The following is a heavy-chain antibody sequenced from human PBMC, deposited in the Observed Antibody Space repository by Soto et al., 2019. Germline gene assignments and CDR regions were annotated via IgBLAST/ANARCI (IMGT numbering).Heavy chain of an antibody. J-gene: IGHJ5*02. CDR1: GCSISSYY. Sequence: XETLYLTCTVSGCSISSYYWSWIRQPAGKGLEWIGRIYTSGSTNYNPSLKSRVTMSVDTSKNQFSLKLSSVTAADTAVYYCARESSYDFWSGYYIHWFDHWGQGTLVTVSS. CDR2: IYTSGST. D-gene: IGHD3-3*01. V-gene: IGHV4-4*07. CDR3: ARESSYDFWSGYYIHWFDH.